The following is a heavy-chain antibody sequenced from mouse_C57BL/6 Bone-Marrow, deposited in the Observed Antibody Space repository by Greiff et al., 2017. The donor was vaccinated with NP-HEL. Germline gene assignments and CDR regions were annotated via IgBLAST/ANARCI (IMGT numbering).Heavy chain of an antibody. D-gene: IGHD1-1*01. Sequence: VHVKQSGPELVKPGASVKISCKASGYSFTDYNMNWVKQSNGKSLEWIGVINPNYGTTSYNQKFKGKATLTVDQSSSTAYMQINSLTSEDSAVYYGARGYGSSPWFAYWGQGTLVTVSA. J-gene: IGHJ3*01. CDR3: ARGYGSSPWFAY. V-gene: IGHV1-39*01. CDR1: GYSFTDYN. CDR2: INPNYGTT.